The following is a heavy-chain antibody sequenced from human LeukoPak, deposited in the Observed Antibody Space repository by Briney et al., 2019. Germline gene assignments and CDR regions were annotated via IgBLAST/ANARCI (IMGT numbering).Heavy chain of an antibody. D-gene: IGHD5-12*01. CDR3: ARDRKKSIVAMIRGSPWYMDV. CDR2: IYYSGST. Sequence: SETLSLTCTVSGGSISSSSYYWGWIRQPPGKGLEWIGSIYYSGSTYYNPSLKSRVTISVDTSKNQFSLKLSSVTAADTAVYYCARDRKKSIVAMIRGSPWYMDVWGKGTTVTVSS. V-gene: IGHV4-39*07. CDR1: GGSISSSSYY. J-gene: IGHJ6*03.